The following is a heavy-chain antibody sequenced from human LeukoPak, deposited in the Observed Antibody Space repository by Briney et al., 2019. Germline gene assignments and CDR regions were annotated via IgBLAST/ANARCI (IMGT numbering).Heavy chain of an antibody. V-gene: IGHV3-33*01. D-gene: IGHD3-22*01. CDR3: ARSNYYDGSGYQDF. CDR2: IWYDGTNN. J-gene: IGHJ4*02. CDR1: GFIFSSYA. Sequence: QPGRSLRLSCAASGFIFSSYAMHWVRQAPGKGLEWVAVIWYDGTNNYYGDSVKGRFTISRDNSKNTVYLQMNSLRAEDTAIYYCARSNYYDGSGYQDFWGQGTLVTVSS.